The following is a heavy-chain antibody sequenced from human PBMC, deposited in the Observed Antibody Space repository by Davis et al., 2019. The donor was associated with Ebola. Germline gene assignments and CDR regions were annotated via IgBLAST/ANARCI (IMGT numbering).Heavy chain of an antibody. Sequence: GESLKISCEASGFTFSSYAMNWVRQAPGKGLEWLAVISYDGSNNYYADSVEGRFTISRDNSKNTLYLQMNSLRTEDTAVYYCARGKQGPSSILDYWGQGTLVTVSS. J-gene: IGHJ4*02. CDR1: GFTFSSYA. CDR3: ARGKQGPSSILDY. V-gene: IGHV3-30-3*01. CDR2: ISYDGSNN. D-gene: IGHD6-13*01.